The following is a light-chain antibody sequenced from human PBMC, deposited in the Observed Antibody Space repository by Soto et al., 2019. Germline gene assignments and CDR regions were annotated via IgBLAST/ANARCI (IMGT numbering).Light chain of an antibody. CDR1: QSITSF. J-gene: IGKJ3*01. CDR3: QQSYDLLS. Sequence: EIQMTQSPPSLSASVGDRVTIACRASQSITSFLNWYQQKPGKAPKLLIYAASTLQSGVPSSFSGSGFGTDFTITISSPQAEDVETCYWQQSYDLLSFGPGTKVDF. V-gene: IGKV1-39*01. CDR2: AAS.